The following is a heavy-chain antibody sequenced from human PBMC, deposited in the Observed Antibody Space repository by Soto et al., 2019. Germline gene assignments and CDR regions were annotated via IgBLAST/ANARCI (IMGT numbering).Heavy chain of an antibody. J-gene: IGHJ5*02. CDR3: ARDVTSNHNCVDL. Sequence: QVQLQESGPGLVKPSQTLSLTCTVSGGSLKSGGYYWSWVRQHPGGGLEWIGYIYYTGRTYYNPSLESRLTFSVDTSKNQFSLSLSSVTAADTAVYYCARDVTSNHNCVDLWGHGTLGTVSS. CDR1: GGSLKSGGYY. CDR2: IYYTGRT. V-gene: IGHV4-31*02. D-gene: IGHD2-2*01.